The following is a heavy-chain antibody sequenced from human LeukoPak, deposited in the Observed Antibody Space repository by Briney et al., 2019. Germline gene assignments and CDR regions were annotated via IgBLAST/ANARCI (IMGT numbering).Heavy chain of an antibody. V-gene: IGHV4-59*01. D-gene: IGHD3-10*01. J-gene: IGHJ4*02. CDR2: THYSGST. Sequence: PSETLSLTCSVSGGSISSYYWNWIRQTPGKGLQWIGYTHYSGSTNYNPSLKSRVSISVDTSKNQFSLKLSSVTAADTAVYYCAKGSSGQRPYHFDYWGQGTLVTVSS. CDR3: AKGSSGQRPYHFDY. CDR1: GGSISSYY.